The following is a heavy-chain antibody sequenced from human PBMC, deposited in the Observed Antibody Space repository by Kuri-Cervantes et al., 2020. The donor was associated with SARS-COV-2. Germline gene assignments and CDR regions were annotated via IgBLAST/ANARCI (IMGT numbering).Heavy chain of an antibody. CDR3: ARLRLVGYKYYFDY. V-gene: IGHV2-70*11. CDR1: GFSHRTSGMC. Sequence: RPTLATPPQSLTLICTFPGFSHRTSGMCRSWIRQPPGKALEWLARIDWDDDKYYSTSLKTRLTISKDTSKNQVVLTMTNMDPLDTATYYCARLRLVGYKYYFDYWGQGTLVTVSS. D-gene: IGHD2-2*02. J-gene: IGHJ4*02. CDR2: IDWDDDK.